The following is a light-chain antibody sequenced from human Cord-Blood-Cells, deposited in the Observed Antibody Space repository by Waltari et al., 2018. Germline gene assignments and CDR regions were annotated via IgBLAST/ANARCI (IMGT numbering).Light chain of an antibody. CDR3: QAWDSSTVV. J-gene: IGLJ2*01. CDR1: NVGDKY. CDR2: QDS. Sequence: SYELTQPPSVSVSPGQTASITCAGDNVGDKYACGYKQKPGQSPVLVIYQDSKRPSGIPERFSGSNSGNTATLTISGTQAMDEADYYCQAWDSSTVVFGGGTKLTVL. V-gene: IGLV3-1*01.